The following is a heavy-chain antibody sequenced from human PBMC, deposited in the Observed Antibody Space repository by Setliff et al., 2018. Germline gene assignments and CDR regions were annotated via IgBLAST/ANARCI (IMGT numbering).Heavy chain of an antibody. D-gene: IGHD1-26*01. CDR1: GFTVSSNY. Sequence: PGESLKISCAASGFTVSSNYMSWVRQAPGKGLEWVSGISGSGGSTYYADSVKGRFTISRDNAKNPLYLQMNSLRAEDTAVYYCARDRGSGSYFLRYFDYWGQGTLVTVSS. CDR3: ARDRGSGSYFLRYFDY. J-gene: IGHJ4*02. V-gene: IGHV3-66*01. CDR2: ISGSGGST.